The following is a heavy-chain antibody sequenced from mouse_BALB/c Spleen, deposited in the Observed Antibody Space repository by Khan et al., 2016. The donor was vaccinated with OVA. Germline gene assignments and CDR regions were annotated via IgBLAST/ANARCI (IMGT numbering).Heavy chain of an antibody. CDR1: GYTFTDYY. V-gene: IGHV1-77*01. CDR3: ARSGIGSCAY. J-gene: IGHJ3*01. Sequence: QVQLQQSGAELARPGASVKLSCKASGYTFTDYYINWVKQRTGQGLEWIGEIYPGSGNTYYNETFKDKATLTAAKSSSTAFMQLNSLTSEDSSVYYCARSGIGSCAYWGQGTLVTVSA. D-gene: IGHD2-2*01. CDR2: IYPGSGNT.